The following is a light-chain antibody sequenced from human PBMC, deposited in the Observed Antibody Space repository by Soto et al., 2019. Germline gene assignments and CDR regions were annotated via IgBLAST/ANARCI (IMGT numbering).Light chain of an antibody. Sequence: IQLTQSPSSLSESVGDRVTISCWASQGIDSYSAWYQQRPGKVPQLLIYETSILQSGVSSRFSGSGSGTDFTLTISSLQAEDFATYYCQQTRSYPSTFGGGTKVEIK. CDR1: QGIDSY. CDR2: ETS. J-gene: IGKJ4*01. V-gene: IGKV1-9*01. CDR3: QQTRSYPST.